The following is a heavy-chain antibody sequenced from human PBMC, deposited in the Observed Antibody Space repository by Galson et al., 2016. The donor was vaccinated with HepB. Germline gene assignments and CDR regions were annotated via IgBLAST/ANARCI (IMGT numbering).Heavy chain of an antibody. CDR2: ISWNSGSI. CDR1: GFTLDHYA. D-gene: IGHD3-22*01. V-gene: IGHV3-9*01. CDR3: AKDSGAYYYDSSGYRRNAFDI. J-gene: IGHJ3*02. Sequence: SLRLSCAASGFTLDHYAMHWVRQAPGKGLEWVPGISWNSGSIGYADSVKGRFTISRDNAKNSLYLQMNSLRAGDTALYYCAKDSGAYYYDSSGYRRNAFDIWG.